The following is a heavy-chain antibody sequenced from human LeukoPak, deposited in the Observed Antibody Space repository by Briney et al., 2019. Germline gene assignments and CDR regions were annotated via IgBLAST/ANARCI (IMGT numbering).Heavy chain of an antibody. CDR2: ISAYNGNT. Sequence: ASVKVSCKASGYTFTSYSFSWVRQAPGQGLEWMGWISAYNGNTNYAQKFQGRVTMTTDTSTSTAYMELRDLRYADAAVYYCARTPAGGQGDYWGQGALVTVSS. CDR1: GYTFTSYS. J-gene: IGHJ4*02. CDR3: ARTPAGGQGDY. V-gene: IGHV1-18*01.